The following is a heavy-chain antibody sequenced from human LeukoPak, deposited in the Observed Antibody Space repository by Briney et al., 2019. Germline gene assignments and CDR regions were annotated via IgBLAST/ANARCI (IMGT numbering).Heavy chain of an antibody. Sequence: SETPSLTCTVSGGSISSYYWSWIRQPPEKGLEWIGYIYYSGSTNYNPSLKSRVTISIDTSKNQFSLKLSSVTAADTAVYYCARRSYSHGYSDYFDYWGQGTLVTVSS. CDR3: ARRSYSHGYSDYFDY. CDR2: IYYSGST. J-gene: IGHJ4*02. D-gene: IGHD5-18*01. V-gene: IGHV4-59*08. CDR1: GGSISSYY.